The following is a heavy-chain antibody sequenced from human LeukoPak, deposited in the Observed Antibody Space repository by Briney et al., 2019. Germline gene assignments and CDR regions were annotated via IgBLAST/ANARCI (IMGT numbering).Heavy chain of an antibody. CDR1: GFTFSSYA. Sequence: GGSLRLSCAASGFTFSSYAMHWVRQAPGKGLEGVAFIRYGGSDKYYADSVKGRFTISRDNSKNTLYLQMNSLRAEDTAVYYCAKGYGYMDVWGKGTTVTISS. V-gene: IGHV3-30*02. D-gene: IGHD1-1*01. J-gene: IGHJ6*03. CDR3: AKGYGYMDV. CDR2: IRYGGSDK.